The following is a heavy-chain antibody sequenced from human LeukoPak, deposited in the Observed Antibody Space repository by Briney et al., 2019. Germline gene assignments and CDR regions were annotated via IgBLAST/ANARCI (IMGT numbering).Heavy chain of an antibody. Sequence: SETLSLTCTVSGVSIGSHYWSWIRQSPGKGLEWIGCVYNSGTTVYNPSLTGRVTISVDTSKNQYSLNLRSVTAADVAVYYCARDAYWGQGILVTVSS. CDR1: GVSIGSHY. V-gene: IGHV4-59*11. CDR3: ARDAY. CDR2: VYNSGTT. J-gene: IGHJ4*02.